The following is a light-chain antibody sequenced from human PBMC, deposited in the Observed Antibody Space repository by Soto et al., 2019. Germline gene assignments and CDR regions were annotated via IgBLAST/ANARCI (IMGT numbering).Light chain of an antibody. CDR3: CSYAGGSNV. J-gene: IGLJ1*01. Sequence: QSALTQPASVSGSPGQSITISCTGTSSDVGSYKFVSWYQQYPGKAPKLMIYEGSKRPSGVSDRFSGSKSGNTASLTISGLQAEDEADYFCCSYAGGSNVFGDGTKVTVL. CDR2: EGS. V-gene: IGLV2-23*03. CDR1: SSDVGSYKF.